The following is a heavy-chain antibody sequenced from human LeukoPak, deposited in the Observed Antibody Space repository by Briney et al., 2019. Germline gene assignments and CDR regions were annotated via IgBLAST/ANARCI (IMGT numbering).Heavy chain of an antibody. D-gene: IGHD4-17*01. CDR1: GFTFSSFY. J-gene: IGHJ4*02. Sequence: GGSLRLSCAASGFTFSSFYMTWVRQAPGKGLEWVATIKQDGSDKHYVDSVKGRFIISRDNAKNSLYLQMNSLRAEDTAVYYCARTTVLDYWGQGTLVTVSS. CDR3: ARTTVLDY. V-gene: IGHV3-7*01. CDR2: IKQDGSDK.